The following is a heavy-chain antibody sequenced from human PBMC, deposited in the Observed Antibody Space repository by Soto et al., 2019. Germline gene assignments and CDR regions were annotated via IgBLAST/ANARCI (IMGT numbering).Heavy chain of an antibody. D-gene: IGHD1-26*01. CDR2: IYYSGST. J-gene: IGHJ4*02. CDR3: ARSEATGLDY. CDR1: GGSISSHY. Sequence: PSETLSLTCTVSGGSISSHYWSWIRQHPGKGLEWIGYIYYSGSTYYNPSLKSRVTISVDTSKNQFSLKLSSVTAADTAVYYCARSEATGLDYWGQGTLVTVSS. V-gene: IGHV4-31*03.